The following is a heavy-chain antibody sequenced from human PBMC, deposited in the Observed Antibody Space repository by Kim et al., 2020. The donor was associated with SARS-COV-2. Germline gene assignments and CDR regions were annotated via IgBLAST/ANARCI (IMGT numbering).Heavy chain of an antibody. D-gene: IGHD6-19*01. CDR3: TRAAVAGPFDY. Sequence: EDAASVKGRFTISRDDSKSIAYLQMNSLKTEDTAVYYCTRAAVAGPFDYWGQGTLVTVSS. J-gene: IGHJ4*02. V-gene: IGHV3-49*02.